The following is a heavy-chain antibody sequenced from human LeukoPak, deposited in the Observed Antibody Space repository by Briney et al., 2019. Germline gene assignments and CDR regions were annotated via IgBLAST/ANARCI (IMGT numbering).Heavy chain of an antibody. Sequence: GGSLRLSCAASGFTFTSYWMHWVRQVPGKGLVWVSRIHSGGTSTNYADSVKGRFTISRDNAKNTLYLQMNSLRVEDTAVYYCARGHSVRGDYWGQGTLVTVSS. V-gene: IGHV3-74*01. CDR3: ARGHSVRGDY. J-gene: IGHJ4*02. CDR2: IHSGGTST. CDR1: GFTFTSYW. D-gene: IGHD3-10*02.